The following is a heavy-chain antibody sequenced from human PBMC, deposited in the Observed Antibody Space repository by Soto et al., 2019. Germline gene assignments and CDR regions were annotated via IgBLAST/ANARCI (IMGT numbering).Heavy chain of an antibody. J-gene: IGHJ1*01. CDR3: ARGGPLAAAIEDRTYFQH. CDR2: TYYRSKWYN. D-gene: IGHD6-13*01. V-gene: IGHV6-1*01. CDR1: GDSVSSNSAA. Sequence: QSQTLSLTCAISGDSVSSNSAAWNWIRQSPSRGLEWLGRTYYRSKWYNDYAVSVKSRITINPDTSKNQFSLQLNSVTPEDTAVYYCARGGPLAAAIEDRTYFQHWGQGTLVTVSS.